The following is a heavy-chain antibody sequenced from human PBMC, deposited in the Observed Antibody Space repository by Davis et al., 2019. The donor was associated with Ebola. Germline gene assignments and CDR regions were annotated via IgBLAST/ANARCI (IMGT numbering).Heavy chain of an antibody. CDR2: ISYDGINE. CDR1: GFTFSSYA. CDR3: ARGGDCSETKCDNWFDL. Sequence: GGSLRLSCAASGFTFSSYAMHWVRQAPGKGLEWVALISYDGINEYYADSVKGRFTISRDNSKYTLFVQINSLRAEDTAVYYCARGGDCSETKCDNWFDLWGQGTLVTVSS. D-gene: IGHD2-21*01. V-gene: IGHV3-30-3*01. J-gene: IGHJ5*02.